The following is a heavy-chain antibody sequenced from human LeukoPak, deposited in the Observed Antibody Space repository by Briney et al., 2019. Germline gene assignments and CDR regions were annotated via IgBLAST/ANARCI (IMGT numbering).Heavy chain of an antibody. CDR1: GFSFSTYG. CDR3: VKPPEWLRLRADVFGT. V-gene: IGHV3-23*01. D-gene: IGHD5-12*01. J-gene: IGHJ3*02. Sequence: GGSLRLSCAASGFSFSTYGMSWVRQSPGKGLEWVSGISGSGDHTYHGDSVRGRFTISRDNSNNTLYLEMKSLIVEGTALYYCVKPPEWLRLRADVFGTWGQGTMVTVSS. CDR2: ISGSGDHT.